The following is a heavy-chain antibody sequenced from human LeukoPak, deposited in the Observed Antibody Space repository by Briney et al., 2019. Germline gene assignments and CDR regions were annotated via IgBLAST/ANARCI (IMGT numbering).Heavy chain of an antibody. CDR2: ISWDGGTT. Sequence: GGSLRLSCAASGFTFDDYAMHWVRHAPGKGLEWVSLISWDGGTTYYADSVKGRFTISRDNSKNSLYLQMNSLRAEDTAVYYCVRGYSYGWFDPWGKGTLVTVSS. CDR1: GFTFDDYA. D-gene: IGHD5-18*01. CDR3: VRGYSYGWFDP. V-gene: IGHV3-43D*03. J-gene: IGHJ5*02.